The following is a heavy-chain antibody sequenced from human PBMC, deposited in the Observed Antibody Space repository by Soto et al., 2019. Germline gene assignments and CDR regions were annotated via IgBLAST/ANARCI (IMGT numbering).Heavy chain of an antibody. J-gene: IGHJ4*02. CDR2: ISHTGRT. CDR3: TRDDTTGLFDF. Sequence: TTATLSLTCSVSPGSMRTYYWTWIRQSPGKGLEWIGQISHTGRTKYNPSLESRVTISVDTSRKQFSLKLSSVTAADTALYYCTRDDTTGLFDFWGQGTLVTVSS. CDR1: PGSMRTYY. V-gene: IGHV4-59*01. D-gene: IGHD4-17*01.